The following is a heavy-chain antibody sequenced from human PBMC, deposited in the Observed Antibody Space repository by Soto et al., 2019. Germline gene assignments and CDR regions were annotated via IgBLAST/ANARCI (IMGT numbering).Heavy chain of an antibody. CDR1: GYTFTSYG. J-gene: IGHJ4*02. D-gene: IGHD3-10*01. CDR2: ISAYNGNT. CDR3: ARDKTAMVRGILLDY. V-gene: IGHV1-18*01. Sequence: ASVKVSCKASGYTFTSYGITWVRQAPGQGLEWMGWISAYNGNTNYAQKLQGRVTMTTDTSSITAYMELRSLRSDDTAVYYCARDKTAMVRGILLDYWGQGTLVTVSS.